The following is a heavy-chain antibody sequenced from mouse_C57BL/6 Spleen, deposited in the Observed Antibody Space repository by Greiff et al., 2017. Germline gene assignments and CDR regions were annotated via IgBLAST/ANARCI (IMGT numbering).Heavy chain of an antibody. Sequence: VQLQQSGAELARPGASVKMSCKASGYTFTSYTMHWVKQRPGQGLEWIGYINPSSGYTKYNQKFKDKATLTADKSSSTAYMQLSSLTSEDSAVYYCARSSYYDYLWFAYWGQGTLVTVSA. D-gene: IGHD2-4*01. CDR2: INPSSGYT. J-gene: IGHJ3*01. V-gene: IGHV1-4*01. CDR3: ARSSYYDYLWFAY. CDR1: GYTFTSYT.